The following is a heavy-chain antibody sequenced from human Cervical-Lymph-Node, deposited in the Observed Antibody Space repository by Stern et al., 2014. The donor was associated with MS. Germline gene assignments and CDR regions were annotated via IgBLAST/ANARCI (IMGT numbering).Heavy chain of an antibody. Sequence: VQLVESGGGVVQPGTSLRLSCAASGFTFSSYGMPWVRQAPGKGLEWVALAWYDGSTAYYTTSVKGRFTISRDNSKNTLSLQMNSLTAEDTAVYYCARGHIPYAYNYLFDYWGQGTLVTVSS. V-gene: IGHV3-33*01. J-gene: IGHJ4*02. D-gene: IGHD5-24*01. CDR2: AWYDGSTA. CDR1: GFTFSSYG. CDR3: ARGHIPYAYNYLFDY.